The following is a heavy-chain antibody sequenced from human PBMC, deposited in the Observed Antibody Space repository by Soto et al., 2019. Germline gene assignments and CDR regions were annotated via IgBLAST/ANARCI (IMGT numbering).Heavy chain of an antibody. D-gene: IGHD1-26*01. CDR1: GFIFSNYV. V-gene: IGHV3-23*04. CDR3: AKRPRALLTSDY. CDR2: ISDSGGTS. Sequence: EVQLVDSGGGLVQPGGSLRLSCAASGFIFSNYVMSWVRQAPGKGLELVSSISDSGGTSYYADSVKGRFTISRDNSKNTLYLQMNSLRAEDTAIYYCAKRPRALLTSDYWGQGTLVTVSS. J-gene: IGHJ4*02.